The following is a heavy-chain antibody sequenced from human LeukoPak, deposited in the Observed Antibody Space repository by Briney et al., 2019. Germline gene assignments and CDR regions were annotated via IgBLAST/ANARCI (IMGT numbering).Heavy chain of an antibody. Sequence: SETLSLTCTVSGGSISSGSYYWSWIRQPAGKGLEWIGRIYTSGSTNYNPSLKSRVTISVDTSKNQFSLKLSSVTAADTAVYYCARIAGSAEGFDYWGQGTLVTVSS. J-gene: IGHJ4*02. D-gene: IGHD6-13*01. CDR3: ARIAGSAEGFDY. CDR2: IYTSGST. CDR1: GGSISSGSYY. V-gene: IGHV4-61*02.